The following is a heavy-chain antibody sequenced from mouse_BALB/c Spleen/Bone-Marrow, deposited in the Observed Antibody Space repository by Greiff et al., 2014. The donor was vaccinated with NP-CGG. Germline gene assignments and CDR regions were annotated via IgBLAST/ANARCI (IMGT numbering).Heavy chain of an antibody. Sequence: VQLKQSGPGLVKPSQSLSLTCSVSGYSITSGYYWYWIRQFPGDNLEWLGYITFDGRIDYNPSLKNPISIRHDTSKNQFFLKLNSVTTEDTATYYCTRGVCGFDYWGQGTTLTVSS. D-gene: IGHD1-1*02. CDR1: GYSITSGYY. V-gene: IGHV3-6*02. J-gene: IGHJ2*01. CDR3: TRGVCGFDY. CDR2: ITFDGRI.